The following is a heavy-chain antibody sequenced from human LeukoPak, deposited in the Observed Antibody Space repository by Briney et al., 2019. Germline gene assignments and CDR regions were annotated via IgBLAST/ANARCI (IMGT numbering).Heavy chain of an antibody. J-gene: IGHJ3*02. V-gene: IGHV4-39*07. Sequence: PSETLSLTCTVSGGSISSRIYYWGWVRQPPGKGLEWIGSISYTGNTYYNPSLKSRVTISVDTSKNQFSLKLSSVTAADTAVYYCANAYGDIRSLDAFDIWGQGTMVTVSS. CDR2: ISYTGNT. CDR1: GGSISSRIYY. D-gene: IGHD4-17*01. CDR3: ANAYGDIRSLDAFDI.